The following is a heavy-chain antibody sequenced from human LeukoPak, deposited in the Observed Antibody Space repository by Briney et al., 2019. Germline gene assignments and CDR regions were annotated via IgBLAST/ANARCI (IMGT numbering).Heavy chain of an antibody. D-gene: IGHD5-12*01. Sequence: ASMMLSCTGAGYTFINYSFGGVRQGPGKGIERMGWISAYNGNTNYLQKFQGRVTMTTDTSTNTVYMELRSLRSDDTAVYYCARVSTNSRVAGYDPQWYFDLWGRGTPVTVSP. CDR1: GYTFINYS. CDR2: ISAYNGNT. CDR3: ARVSTNSRVAGYDPQWYFDL. J-gene: IGHJ2*01. V-gene: IGHV1-18*04.